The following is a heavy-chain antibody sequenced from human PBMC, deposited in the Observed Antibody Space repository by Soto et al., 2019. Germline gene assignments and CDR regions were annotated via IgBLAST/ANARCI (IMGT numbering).Heavy chain of an antibody. CDR2: IIPIFGTA. V-gene: IGHV1-69*13. CDR3: ARGYCSGGNCYSGMDV. D-gene: IGHD2-15*01. J-gene: IGHJ6*02. Sequence: GASVKVSCKASGGTFSSYAISWVRQAPGQGLEWMGGIIPIFGTANYAQKFQGRVTITADEPASTAFMELSSLKSEDTAVFYYARGYCSGGNCYSGMDVWGQGTVVTVS. CDR1: GGTFSSYA.